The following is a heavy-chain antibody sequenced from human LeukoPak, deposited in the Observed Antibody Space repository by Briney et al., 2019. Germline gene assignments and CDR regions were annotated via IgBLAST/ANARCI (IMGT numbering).Heavy chain of an antibody. Sequence: ASVKVSCKASGYTFTGYYMHWVRQAPGQGLEWMGWINPNSGGTNYAQKFQGRVTMTRDTSISTAYMELSRLRSDDTAVYYCARVGWGAVAGPFNYWGQGTLVTVSS. CDR3: ARVGWGAVAGPFNY. J-gene: IGHJ4*02. CDR1: GYTFTGYY. D-gene: IGHD6-19*01. V-gene: IGHV1-2*02. CDR2: INPNSGGT.